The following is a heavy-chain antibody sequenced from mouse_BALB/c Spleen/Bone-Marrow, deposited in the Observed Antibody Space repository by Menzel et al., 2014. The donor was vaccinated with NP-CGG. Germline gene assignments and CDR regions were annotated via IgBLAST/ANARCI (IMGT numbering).Heavy chain of an antibody. CDR1: GYSFTNYW. D-gene: IGHD2-4*01. Sequence: QVQLPQSGAELVRPGASVKLSCKASGYSFTNYWMNWMKQRPGQGLEWIGMIHPSDSETRLNQKFKDKATLTVDKSSSTAYMQLSSPTSEDSAVYYCASDDYDGSWFAYWGQGTLVTVSA. CDR2: IHPSDSET. CDR3: ASDDYDGSWFAY. V-gene: IGHV1-74*01. J-gene: IGHJ3*01.